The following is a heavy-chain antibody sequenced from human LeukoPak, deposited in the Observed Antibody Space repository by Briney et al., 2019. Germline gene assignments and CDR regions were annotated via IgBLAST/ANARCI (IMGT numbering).Heavy chain of an antibody. CDR1: GGSISSYY. CDR3: ARGLDRSKTGY. J-gene: IGHJ4*02. D-gene: IGHD1-1*01. Sequence: PSETLSLTCTVSGGSISSYYWSWIRQPPGKGLEWIGYIYYSGSTNYNPSLKSRVTISVDTSKNQFSLKLTSMTAADTAVYYCARGLDRSKTGYWGQGSLVTVSS. V-gene: IGHV4-59*12. CDR2: IYYSGST.